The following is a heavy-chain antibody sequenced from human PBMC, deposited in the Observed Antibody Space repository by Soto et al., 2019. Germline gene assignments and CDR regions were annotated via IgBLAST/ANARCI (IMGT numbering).Heavy chain of an antibody. D-gene: IGHD3-22*01. J-gene: IGHJ4*02. V-gene: IGHV4-39*01. CDR1: GGSISSSSYY. Sequence: QLQLQESGPRLVKPSETLSLTCTVSGGSISSSSYYWGWIRQPPGKGLEWIGSIYYSGSTYYNPSLKSRVTISVDTSKNQFSLKLSSVTAADTAVYYCARLAGRGLFDYWGQGTLVTVSS. CDR2: IYYSGST. CDR3: ARLAGRGLFDY.